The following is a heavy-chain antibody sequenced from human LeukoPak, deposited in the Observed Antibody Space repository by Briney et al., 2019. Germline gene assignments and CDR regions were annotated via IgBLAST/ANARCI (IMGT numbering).Heavy chain of an antibody. Sequence: ASVKVSCKASGYTFTGYYMHWVRQAPGQGLEWMGWINPNSGGTNYAQKFQGRVTMTRDTSTGTVYMELSRLRSDDTAVYYCARTLYIAAAPGGFDYWGRGTLVTVSS. D-gene: IGHD6-13*01. V-gene: IGHV1-2*02. CDR2: INPNSGGT. CDR1: GYTFTGYY. J-gene: IGHJ4*02. CDR3: ARTLYIAAAPGGFDY.